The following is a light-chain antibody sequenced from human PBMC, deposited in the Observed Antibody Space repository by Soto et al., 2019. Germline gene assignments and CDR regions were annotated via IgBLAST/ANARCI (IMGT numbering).Light chain of an antibody. CDR3: QQSNSYPVT. CDR1: QGISSA. J-gene: IGKJ5*01. Sequence: AIQLTQSPSSLSASVGDRVPITCRASQGISSALAWYQQKPGKGPKLLIYDASSLESGVPSRFSGSGSGTDFTLTISSLQPEDFATYYCQQSNSYPVTFGQGTRLEIK. CDR2: DAS. V-gene: IGKV1-13*02.